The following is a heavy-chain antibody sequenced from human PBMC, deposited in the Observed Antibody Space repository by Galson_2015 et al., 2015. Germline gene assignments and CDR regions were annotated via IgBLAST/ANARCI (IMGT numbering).Heavy chain of an antibody. CDR2: IIRIFGPA. J-gene: IGHJ3*02. CDR1: A. CDR3: ARGLAPPVETDMVDAFNI. V-gene: IGHV1-69*01. D-gene: IGHD2-8*01. Sequence: AISWLRQTPGQGLEWMGGIIRIFGPAHYAQKFQGRVTITADESTSTAYMELSSLRSADTAVYYCARGLAPPVETDMVDAFNIWGQGTMVTVSS.